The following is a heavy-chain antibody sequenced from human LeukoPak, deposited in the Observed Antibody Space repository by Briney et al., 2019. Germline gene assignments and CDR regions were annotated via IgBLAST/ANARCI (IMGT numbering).Heavy chain of an antibody. V-gene: IGHV4-59*01. J-gene: IGHJ3*02. CDR3: ARDGYSYGGDAFDI. D-gene: IGHD5-18*01. CDR2: IYYSGST. CDR1: GGSISSYY. Sequence: SETLSLTCTVSGGSISSYYWSWIRQPPGKGLEWIGYIYYSGSTNYNPPLKSRVTISVDTSKNQFSLKLSSVTAADTAVYYCARDGYSYGGDAFDIWGQGTMVTVSS.